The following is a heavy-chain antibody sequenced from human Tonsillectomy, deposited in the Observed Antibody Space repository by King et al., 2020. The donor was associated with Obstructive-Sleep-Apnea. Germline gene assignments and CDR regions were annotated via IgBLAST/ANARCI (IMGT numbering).Heavy chain of an antibody. V-gene: IGHV4-34*01. J-gene: IGHJ1*01. D-gene: IGHD6-13*01. Sequence: VQLQQWGAGLLKPSETLSLTCAVYGGSFTGYYWSWIRQPPGKGLEWIGEISHSGSTNYNPSLKSRVIISVDMSKNQFSLRLSSVTAAVTAVYYCARRPSSSGGRRGYFQHSGQGTLVTVSS. CDR3: ARRPSSSGGRRGYFQH. CDR1: GGSFTGYY. CDR2: ISHSGST.